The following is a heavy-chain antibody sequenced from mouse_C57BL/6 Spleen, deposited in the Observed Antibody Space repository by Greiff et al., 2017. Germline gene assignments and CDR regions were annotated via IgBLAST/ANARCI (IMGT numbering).Heavy chain of an antibody. CDR1: GYAFTNYL. CDR2: INPGSGGT. V-gene: IGHV1-54*01. J-gene: IGHJ2*01. CDR3: ARGLGQPFYFDY. Sequence: QVTLKESGAELVRPGTSVKVSCKASGYAFTNYLIEWVKQRPGQGLEWIGVINPGSGGTNYNEKFKGKATLTADKSSSTAYMQLSSLTSEDSAVYFCARGLGQPFYFDYWGQGTTLTVSS. D-gene: IGHD3-3*01.